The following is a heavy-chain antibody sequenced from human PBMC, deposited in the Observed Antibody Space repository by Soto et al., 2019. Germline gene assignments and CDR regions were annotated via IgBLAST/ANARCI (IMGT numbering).Heavy chain of an antibody. Sequence: PGGSLRLSCAASGFTFSSYSMNWVRQAPGKGLEWVSYISSSSSSIYYADSVKGRFTISRDNAKNSLYLQMNSLRDEDTAVYYCARDPLHFGVVINGMDVWGQGTTVTVSS. CDR2: ISSSSSSI. CDR3: ARDPLHFGVVINGMDV. CDR1: GFTFSSYS. V-gene: IGHV3-48*02. J-gene: IGHJ6*02. D-gene: IGHD3-3*01.